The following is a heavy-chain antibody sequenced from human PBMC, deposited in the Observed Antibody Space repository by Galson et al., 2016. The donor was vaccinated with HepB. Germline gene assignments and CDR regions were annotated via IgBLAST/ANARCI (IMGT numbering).Heavy chain of an antibody. J-gene: IGHJ4*02. CDR2: IYHSGGT. CDR1: GDSISSTNW. D-gene: IGHD2-21*01. Sequence: ETLSLTCAVSGDSISSTNWWSWVRQPPGKGLEWIGEIYHSGGTNYNPSLKSRVSISVDKSRNHFSLNLNSMTAADTAVYYCARNGLFSLDYWGQGTLVTVSS. CDR3: ARNGLFSLDY. V-gene: IGHV4-4*02.